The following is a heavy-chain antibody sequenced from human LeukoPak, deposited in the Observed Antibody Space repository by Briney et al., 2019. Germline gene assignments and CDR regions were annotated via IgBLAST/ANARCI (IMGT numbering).Heavy chain of an antibody. D-gene: IGHD3-16*01. CDR2: INQDGSEE. V-gene: IGHV3-7*01. Sequence: PGGSLRLSCAASRFTFNTYWMSWVRQAPGKGLEWVANINQDGSEEYYADSVKGRFTISRDNAKNSLFLQMNSLRTEDRAVYYCARIRGWGAPCDHWGQGTLVTVSS. CDR1: RFTFNTYW. CDR3: ARIRGWGAPCDH. J-gene: IGHJ5*02.